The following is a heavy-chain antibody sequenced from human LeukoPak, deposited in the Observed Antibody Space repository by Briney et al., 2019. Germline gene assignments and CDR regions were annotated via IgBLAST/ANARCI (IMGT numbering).Heavy chain of an antibody. V-gene: IGHV1-69*05. J-gene: IGHJ3*02. CDR2: IIPIFGTA. CDR3: ARPLATRLHQVAWSNAFDI. CDR1: GGTFSSYA. Sequence: GASVKVSCKASGGTFSSYAISWVRQAPGQGLEWMGRIIPIFGTANYAQTFQGRVTITTDESTSTAYMELSSLRSEDTAVYYCARPLATRLHQVAWSNAFDIWGQGTMVTVSS. D-gene: IGHD4-11*01.